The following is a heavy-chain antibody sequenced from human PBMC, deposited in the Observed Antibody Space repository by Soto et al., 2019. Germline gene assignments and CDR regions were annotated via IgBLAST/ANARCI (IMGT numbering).Heavy chain of an antibody. V-gene: IGHV4-34*01. J-gene: IGHJ4*02. CDR1: GGSFSGYY. D-gene: IGHD3-22*01. CDR3: ARSHFEWLLRSETTFDY. CDR2: INHSGST. Sequence: SETLSLTCAVYGGSFSGYYWSWIRQPPGKGLEWIGEINHSGSTNYNPSLKSRVTISVDTSKNQFSLKLSSVTAADAAVYYCARSHFEWLLRSETTFDYWGQGTLVTVSS.